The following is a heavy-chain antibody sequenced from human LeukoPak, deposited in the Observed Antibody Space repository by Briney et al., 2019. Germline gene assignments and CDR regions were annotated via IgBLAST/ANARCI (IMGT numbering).Heavy chain of an antibody. Sequence: SETLSLTCTVSGGSISSSSYYWGWIRQPPGKGLEWIGSVYYSGSIHYNPSLKSRVTISVDMSKNQFSLKLNSVIAADTAVYYCARSRDSSGASFDYWGQGTPVTVSS. CDR3: ARSRDSSGASFDY. J-gene: IGHJ4*02. D-gene: IGHD2-15*01. V-gene: IGHV4-39*01. CDR1: GGSISSSSYY. CDR2: VYYSGSI.